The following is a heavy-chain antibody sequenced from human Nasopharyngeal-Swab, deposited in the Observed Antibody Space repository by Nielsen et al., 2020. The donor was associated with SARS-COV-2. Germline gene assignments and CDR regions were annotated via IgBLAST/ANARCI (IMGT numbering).Heavy chain of an antibody. Sequence: ASATLSCNASGYTFTSYSMHLVRQSPGQGLEWMGIINLSGGSTSYAQKFQGRVTMTRDTSTSTVYMELSSLRSEDTAVYYCARSHDYGDPVDYWGQGTLVTVSS. CDR3: ARSHDYGDPVDY. D-gene: IGHD4-17*01. V-gene: IGHV1-46*01. CDR2: INLSGGST. CDR1: GYTFTSYS. J-gene: IGHJ4*02.